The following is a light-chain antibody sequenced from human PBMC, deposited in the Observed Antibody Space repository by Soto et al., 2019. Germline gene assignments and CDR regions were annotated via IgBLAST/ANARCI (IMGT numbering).Light chain of an antibody. CDR3: QQYNSYWT. J-gene: IGKJ1*01. CDR2: DAS. V-gene: IGKV1-5*01. CDR1: QSISSW. Sequence: DIQMTQSPSTLSASVGDRVTITCRASQSISSWLAWYQQKPGKAPKLLIYDASTLESGVPSRFSGRASGTEFTLTISSLQPDDFATYYCQQYNSYWTFGQGTKVDIK.